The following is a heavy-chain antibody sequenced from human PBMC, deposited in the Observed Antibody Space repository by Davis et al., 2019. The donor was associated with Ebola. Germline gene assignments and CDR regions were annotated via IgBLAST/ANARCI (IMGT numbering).Heavy chain of an antibody. Sequence: ASVKVSCKASGYTFTSYAIHWVRQAPGQRLEWMAWFNTDNGNTKYSQKFQGRVTITRDTSASTAYMAVGSLRSEDTAVYYCAREYRGFENYYYYYFDVWGKGTTVTVSS. CDR1: GYTFTSYA. CDR3: AREYRGFENYYYYYFDV. V-gene: IGHV1-3*04. CDR2: FNTDNGNT. J-gene: IGHJ6*03. D-gene: IGHD5-12*01.